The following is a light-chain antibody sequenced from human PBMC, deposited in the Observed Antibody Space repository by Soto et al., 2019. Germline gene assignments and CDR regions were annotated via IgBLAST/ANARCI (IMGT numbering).Light chain of an antibody. CDR3: SSYAGNDNCV. CDR2: DIS. V-gene: IGLV2-8*01. Sequence: QSALTQPASVSGSPGQSITISCTGTSSDIGGSNHVSWYQQHPGKAPKLIIYDISERPSGVPYRFSGSKSGNTASLTVSGLQAEDEADYYCSSYAGNDNCVFGTGTKVTVL. J-gene: IGLJ1*01. CDR1: SSDIGGSNH.